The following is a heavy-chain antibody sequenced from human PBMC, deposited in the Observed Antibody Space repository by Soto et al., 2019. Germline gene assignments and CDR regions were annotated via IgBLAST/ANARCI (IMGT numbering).Heavy chain of an antibody. CDR3: ARKTSNWFDS. Sequence: QVQLVESGGGVVQPGRSLRLSCAASRFTFSSYDMHWVRQAPAKGLEWVALIWYDGSNKYYADSVKGRFTISRDNSKNMLYLQMNSLRAEDTAVYYCARKTSNWFDSWGQGTLVTVSS. V-gene: IGHV3-33*01. CDR2: IWYDGSNK. J-gene: IGHJ5*01. CDR1: RFTFSSYD.